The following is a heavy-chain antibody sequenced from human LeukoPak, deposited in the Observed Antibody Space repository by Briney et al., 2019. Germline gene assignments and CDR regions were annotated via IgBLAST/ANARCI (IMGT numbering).Heavy chain of an antibody. CDR1: GGSFSGYY. CDR3: ARGRSPDY. J-gene: IGHJ4*02. Sequence: SETLSLTCTVYGGSFSGYYWSWIRQPPGKGLEWIGEINHSGSTNYNPSLKSRVTISVDTSKNQFSLKLSSVTAADTAVYYCARGRSPDYWGQGTLVTVSS. V-gene: IGHV4-34*01. CDR2: INHSGST.